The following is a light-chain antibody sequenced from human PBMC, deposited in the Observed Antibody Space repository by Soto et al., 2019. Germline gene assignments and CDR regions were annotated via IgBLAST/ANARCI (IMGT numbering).Light chain of an antibody. CDR3: VQRSSYPYT. CDR1: QGVGND. CDR2: GAL. V-gene: IGKV1-17*01. J-gene: IGKJ2*01. Sequence: DIQMTQSPSSLSASVGDRVTITCRASQGVGNDLSWYQQKPGKAPRRLIIGALNLQRGVPSRFSGRGSGTEFTLTISSLQPEDFATDYCVQRSSYPYTFGQGTKLEIK.